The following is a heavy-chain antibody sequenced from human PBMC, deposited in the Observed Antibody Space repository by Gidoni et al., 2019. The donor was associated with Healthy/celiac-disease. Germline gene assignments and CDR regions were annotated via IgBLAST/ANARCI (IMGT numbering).Heavy chain of an antibody. J-gene: IGHJ4*02. CDR3: ASVWEWSYYFDY. Sequence: QLQLQESGPGLVKPSETLSLTCTVSGGSISSSSYYWGWIRQPPGQGLEWLGSIYYSGSTYYNPSLKSRVTISVDTSKNQFSLKLSSVTAADTAVYYCASVWEWSYYFDYWGQGTLVTVSS. D-gene: IGHD3-3*01. CDR2: IYYSGST. V-gene: IGHV4-39*01. CDR1: GGSISSSSYY.